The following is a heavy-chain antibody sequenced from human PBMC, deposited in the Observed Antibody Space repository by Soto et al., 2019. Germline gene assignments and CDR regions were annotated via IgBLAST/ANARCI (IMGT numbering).Heavy chain of an antibody. D-gene: IGHD6-13*01. J-gene: IGHJ5*02. Sequence: SVKVSCKASGGTFSSYAISWLRQSPGQGLEWMGGIIPIFGTANYAQKFQGRVTITADKSTSTAYMELSSLRSEDTAVYYCARAGYSSSWLDWFDPWGQGTLVTVSS. CDR2: IIPIFGTA. CDR1: GGTFSSYA. V-gene: IGHV1-69*06. CDR3: ARAGYSSSWLDWFDP.